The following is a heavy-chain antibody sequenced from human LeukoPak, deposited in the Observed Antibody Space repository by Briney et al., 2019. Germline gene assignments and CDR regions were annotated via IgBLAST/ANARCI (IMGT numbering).Heavy chain of an antibody. CDR2: VTPILGTA. J-gene: IGHJ6*03. CDR3: AKTVRGPDNHGSGSYYSFYFMNT. D-gene: IGHD3-10*01. V-gene: IGHV1-69*10. CDR1: GGTFSSNG. Sequence: GASVKVSCKASGGTFSSNGVSWVRQAPGQGLEWMGGVTPILGTANYAPMFQGRVTITADKSTSTAYMELRSLRAEDTAVYYCAKTVRGPDNHGSGSYYSFYFMNTWGEGTSVTVSS.